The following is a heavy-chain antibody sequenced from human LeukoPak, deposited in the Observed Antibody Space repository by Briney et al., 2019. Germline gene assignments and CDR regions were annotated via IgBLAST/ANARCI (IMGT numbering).Heavy chain of an antibody. D-gene: IGHD1-26*01. Sequence: PSETLSLTCTVSGGSISSYYWSWIRQPPVKGLEWIGYIYYGGSTNYNPSLKSRVTISVDTSKNQFSLKLSSVTAADTAVYYCARHRHSGHAFDIWGQGTMVTVSS. V-gene: IGHV4-59*08. CDR2: IYYGGST. CDR3: ARHRHSGHAFDI. J-gene: IGHJ3*02. CDR1: GGSISSYY.